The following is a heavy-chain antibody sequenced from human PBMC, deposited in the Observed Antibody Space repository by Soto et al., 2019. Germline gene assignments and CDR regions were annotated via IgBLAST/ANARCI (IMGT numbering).Heavy chain of an antibody. Sequence: SETLSLTCTVSGGSISSSSYYWGWIRQPPGKGLEWIGSIYYSGSTYYNPSLKSRVTISVDTSKNQFSLKLSSVTAADTAVYYCARPWRGRIVGATTGAFDIWGQGTMVTVSS. J-gene: IGHJ3*02. D-gene: IGHD1-26*01. V-gene: IGHV4-39*01. CDR3: ARPWRGRIVGATTGAFDI. CDR2: IYYSGST. CDR1: GGSISSSSYY.